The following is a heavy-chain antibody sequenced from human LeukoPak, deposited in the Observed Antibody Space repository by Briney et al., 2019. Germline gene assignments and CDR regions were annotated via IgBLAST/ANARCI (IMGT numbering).Heavy chain of an antibody. V-gene: IGHV4-59*12. CDR2: IFSSGST. J-gene: IGHJ4*02. Sequence: SETLSLTCTVSGGSISNYYWSWIRQPPGKGLEWIGYIFSSGSTIYNPSLKSRLTISVDTSKNQFSLKLSSVTAADTAMYYCAREPYGDYRESFDYWGQGTLVTVSS. CDR1: GGSISNYY. CDR3: AREPYGDYRESFDY. D-gene: IGHD4-17*01.